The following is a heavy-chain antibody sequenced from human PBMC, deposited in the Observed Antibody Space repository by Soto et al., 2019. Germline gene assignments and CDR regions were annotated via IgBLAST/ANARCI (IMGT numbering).Heavy chain of an antibody. D-gene: IGHD1-26*01. CDR1: GFTFSSYA. V-gene: IGHV3-30-3*01. J-gene: IGHJ4*02. CDR2: ISYDGSNK. CDR3: ASDDRVGALDY. Sequence: QVQLVESGGGVVQPGRSLRLSCAASGFTFSSYAMHWVRQAPGKGLEWVAVISYDGSNKYYADSVKGRFTISRDNSKNTLYLQMNSLRAEDTAVYYCASDDRVGALDYWGQGTLVTVSS.